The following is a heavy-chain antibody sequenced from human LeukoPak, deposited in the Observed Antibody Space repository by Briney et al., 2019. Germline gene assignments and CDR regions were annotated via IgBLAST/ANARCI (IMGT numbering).Heavy chain of an antibody. Sequence: ASVKVSCKASGYTFTTFGITWVRQAPGQGLEWMGWINADNGNTNYAQNLQGRVTMTTDTSTSTAYMELRSLRSDDTAVYYCARDPSNTSGYQIYFDYWGQGTLVTVSS. J-gene: IGHJ4*02. CDR1: GYTFTTFG. CDR3: ARDPSNTSGYQIYFDY. V-gene: IGHV1-18*01. CDR2: INADNGNT. D-gene: IGHD3-3*01.